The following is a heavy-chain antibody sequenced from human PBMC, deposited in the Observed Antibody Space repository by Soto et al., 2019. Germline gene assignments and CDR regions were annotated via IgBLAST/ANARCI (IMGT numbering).Heavy chain of an antibody. J-gene: IGHJ5*02. Sequence: EVQLLESGGGLVQPGGSLRLSCAASGFTFSSYAMSWVRQAPGKGLEWVSAISGSGGSTYYADSVKGRFTISRDNSKNTLYLQMNSLRAEDTAVYYCAKDVDMIKFGGVISPYNRFDPWGQGTLVTVSS. CDR3: AKDVDMIKFGGVISPYNRFDP. V-gene: IGHV3-23*01. CDR2: ISGSGGST. D-gene: IGHD3-16*02. CDR1: GFTFSSYA.